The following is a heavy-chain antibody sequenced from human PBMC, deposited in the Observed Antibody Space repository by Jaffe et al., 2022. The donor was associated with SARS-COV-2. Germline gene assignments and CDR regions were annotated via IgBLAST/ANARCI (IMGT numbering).Heavy chain of an antibody. J-gene: IGHJ6*03. V-gene: IGHV3-13*01. Sequence: EVQLVESGGGLVQPGGSLRLSCAASGFTFSNSDIHWVRQATGKGLEWVSAIGAGGDTYYADSVQGRFTISRENAKNSLYLQMNSLRAGDTAVYYCAREARGDYNSGHYYYYMDVWGKGTTVTVSS. D-gene: IGHD3-22*01. CDR1: GFTFSNSD. CDR3: AREARGDYNSGHYYYYMDV. CDR2: IGAGGDT.